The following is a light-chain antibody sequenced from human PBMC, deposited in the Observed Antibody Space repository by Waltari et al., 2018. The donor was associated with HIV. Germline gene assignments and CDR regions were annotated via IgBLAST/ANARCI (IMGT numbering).Light chain of an antibody. Sequence: SYDLTQPPSVSVAPAQTARITCGGHNIGNKSLHWYRLRPGQAPVLVVYDDRDRPSGIPDRFSVSNSGDTATLTVGWAEAGDEADYYCQVWDSNSAFFGSGTKVTVL. V-gene: IGLV3-21*02. CDR3: QVWDSNSAF. CDR2: DDR. CDR1: NIGNKS. J-gene: IGLJ1*01.